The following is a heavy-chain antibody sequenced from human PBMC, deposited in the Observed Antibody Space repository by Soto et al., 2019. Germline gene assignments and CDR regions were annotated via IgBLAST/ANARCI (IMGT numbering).Heavy chain of an antibody. CDR3: ARDRECSRGTCYTYFDY. V-gene: IGHV4-31*03. Sequence: SETLSLTCTVSDGSISSGGYYWSWIRQHPGKGLEWIGYIYYSGSTYYNPSLESRVTISVDTSKNQFSLKLSSVTAADTAVYYCARDRECSRGTCYTYFDYCGQGPLVTVYS. CDR1: DGSISSGGYY. J-gene: IGHJ4*02. CDR2: IYYSGST. D-gene: IGHD2-15*01.